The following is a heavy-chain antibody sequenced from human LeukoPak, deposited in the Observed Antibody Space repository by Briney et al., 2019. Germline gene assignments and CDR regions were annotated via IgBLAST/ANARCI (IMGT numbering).Heavy chain of an antibody. CDR1: GGSISSGGYY. D-gene: IGHD6-6*01. Sequence: SETLSLICTVSGGSISSGGYYWSWIRQPPGKGLEWIGYIYHSGSTFYNPSLKSRVTISVDRSKNQFSLKLSSVTAADTAVYYCASIPSYYFDYWGQGTLVTVSS. CDR2: IYHSGST. CDR3: ASIPSYYFDY. V-gene: IGHV4-30-2*01. J-gene: IGHJ4*02.